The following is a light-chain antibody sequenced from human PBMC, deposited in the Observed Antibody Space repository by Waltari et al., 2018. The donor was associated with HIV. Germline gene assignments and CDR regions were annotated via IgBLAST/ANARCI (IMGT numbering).Light chain of an antibody. CDR3: QXYDNRLSGVWV. V-gene: IGLV1-40*01. CDR1: SSNIGAGYA. CDR2: GNT. Sequence: QSVLTQPPSVSGAPGQRVTXXCTGXSSNIGAGYAVHWXQQFPGAAXKLLFFGNTSRPSGVPDRFSGSKSGTSASLAITGLQAEDEADYYCQXYDNRLSGVWVXGGGTKVTXL. J-gene: IGLJ3*02.